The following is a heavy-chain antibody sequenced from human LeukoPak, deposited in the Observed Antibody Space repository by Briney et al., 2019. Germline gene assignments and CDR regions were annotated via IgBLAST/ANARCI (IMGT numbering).Heavy chain of an antibody. V-gene: IGHV1-2*02. J-gene: IGHJ6*03. Sequence: GASVKVSCKASGYTFTGYYMHWVRQAPGQGLEWMGWINPNSGGTNYAQKFQGRVTMTKDTSIGTAYLELSSLRSDDTAVYYCAREPADGWPYYYYYMDVWGKGTTVTISS. D-gene: IGHD2-15*01. CDR2: INPNSGGT. CDR1: GYTFTGYY. CDR3: AREPADGWPYYYYYMDV.